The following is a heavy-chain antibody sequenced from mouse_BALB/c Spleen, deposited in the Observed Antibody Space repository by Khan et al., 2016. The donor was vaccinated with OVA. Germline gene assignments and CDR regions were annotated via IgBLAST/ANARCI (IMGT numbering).Heavy chain of an antibody. CDR2: IWGDGNT. J-gene: IGHJ3*01. CDR3: AKKGYYGYGNAWFAY. D-gene: IGHD1-2*01. Sequence: QVQLKESGPGLVAPSQSLSITCTVSGFSLTSYGVSWVRQPPGKGLEWLGVIWGDGNTNYHSALISRLSISKDNSKSQVFLKLNRLQTDDTATYYCAKKGYYGYGNAWFAYWGQGTLVTVSA. V-gene: IGHV2-3*01. CDR1: GFSLTSYG.